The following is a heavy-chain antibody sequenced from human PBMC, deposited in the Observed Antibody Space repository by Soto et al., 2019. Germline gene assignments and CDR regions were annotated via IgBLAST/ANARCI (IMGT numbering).Heavy chain of an antibody. J-gene: IGHJ4*02. CDR1: GFTFSSYA. Sequence: GGSLRLSCAASGFTFSSYAMSWFRQAPGKGLEWVSSISSTGGSTYYADSVKGRFTISRDNAKNTVYLQMNSLRAEDTAVYYCVRTSLVVAAATREDYWGQGTLVTVSS. CDR3: VRTSLVVAAATREDY. D-gene: IGHD2-15*01. V-gene: IGHV3-23*01. CDR2: ISSTGGST.